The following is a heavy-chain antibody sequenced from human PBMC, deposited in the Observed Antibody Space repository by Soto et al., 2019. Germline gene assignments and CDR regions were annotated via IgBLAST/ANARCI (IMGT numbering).Heavy chain of an antibody. D-gene: IGHD3-16*01. V-gene: IGHV3-23*01. CDR1: GFTFSNSA. J-gene: IGHJ4*02. CDR3: VAGEFFDY. Sequence: GGSLRLSCAASGFTFSNSALRWVRQAPGKGPEWVSSITDSGVSTYYTDSVKGRFTISRDNSKNTLFVQMNSLRADDTAVYYCVAGEFFDYWGQGTLVTVSS. CDR2: ITDSGVST.